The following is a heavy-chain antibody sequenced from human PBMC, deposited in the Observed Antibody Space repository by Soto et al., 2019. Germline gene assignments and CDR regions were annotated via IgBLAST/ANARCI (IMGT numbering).Heavy chain of an antibody. D-gene: IGHD6-13*01. CDR1: GGSISSSNW. CDR3: ARDFGRASSSWKYWEYYYGMDV. Sequence: PSETLSLTCAVSGGSISSSNWWSWVRQPPGKGLEWIGEIYHSGSTNYNPSLKSRVTISVDKSKNQFSLKLSSVTAADTAVYYCARDFGRASSSWKYWEYYYGMDVWGQGTTVTVSS. V-gene: IGHV4-4*02. CDR2: IYHSGST. J-gene: IGHJ6*02.